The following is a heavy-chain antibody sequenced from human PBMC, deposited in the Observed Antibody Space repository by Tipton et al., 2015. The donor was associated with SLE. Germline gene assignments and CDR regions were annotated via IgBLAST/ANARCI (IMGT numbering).Heavy chain of an antibody. V-gene: IGHV3-30*04. CDR3: AGRIGGYYGMDV. J-gene: IGHJ6*02. CDR2: VSYDGSNK. CDR1: GFTFSSHA. Sequence: SLRLSCAGSGFTFSSHAMHWVRQAPGKGLEWVAAVSYDGSNKYYADSVKGRFTISRDNSKNTLYLQMNSLRAEDTAVYYCAGRIGGYYGMDVWGQGTTVTVSS. D-gene: IGHD2-15*01.